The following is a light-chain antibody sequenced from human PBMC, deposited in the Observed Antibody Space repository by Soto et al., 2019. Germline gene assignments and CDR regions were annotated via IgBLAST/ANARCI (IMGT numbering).Light chain of an antibody. Sequence: DIVLTQSPATLSVSPGEKATLSCGASQSVSNNLAWYHQKPGQAPRPLIYGASTRATGVPSRFSGSGSGTEFTLTISSLQSEDSAIYYCQQYSSWPFTFGPGTKVAIE. J-gene: IGKJ3*01. CDR3: QQYSSWPFT. CDR1: QSVSNN. V-gene: IGKV3-15*01. CDR2: GAS.